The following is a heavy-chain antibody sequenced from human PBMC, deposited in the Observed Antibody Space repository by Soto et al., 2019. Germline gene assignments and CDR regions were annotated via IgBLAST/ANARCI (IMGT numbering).Heavy chain of an antibody. J-gene: IGHJ4*02. Sequence: PWGSLRLSCTASGFTFNTYAMHWVRQAPCRGLEWVAFISYDVTAKYYADSVKGRFTISRDNAMDTQYLQMRSLRAEDTAVYYCAREDILRARSFDYWGQGTPVTVSS. CDR1: GFTFNTYA. CDR2: ISYDVTAK. CDR3: AREDILRARSFDY. V-gene: IGHV3-30-3*01. D-gene: IGHD3-9*01.